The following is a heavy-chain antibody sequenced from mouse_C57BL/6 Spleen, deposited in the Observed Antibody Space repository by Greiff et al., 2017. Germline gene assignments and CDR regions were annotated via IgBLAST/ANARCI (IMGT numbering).Heavy chain of an antibody. V-gene: IGHV1-82*01. D-gene: IGHD1-1*01. CDR3: ARSHYYGSSPLGFDY. J-gene: IGHJ2*01. CDR1: GYAFSSSW. CDR2: IYPGDGDT. Sequence: QVQLQQSGPELVKPGASVKISCKASGYAFSSSWMNWVKQRPGKGLEWIGRIYPGDGDTNYNGKFKGKATLTADKSSSTAYMQLSSLTSEDSAVYFCARSHYYGSSPLGFDYWGQGTTLTVSS.